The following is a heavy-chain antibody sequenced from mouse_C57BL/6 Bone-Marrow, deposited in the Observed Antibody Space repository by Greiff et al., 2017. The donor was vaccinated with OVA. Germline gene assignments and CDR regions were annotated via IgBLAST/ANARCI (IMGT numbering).Heavy chain of an antibody. CDR2: ISDGGSYT. CDR3: ARVLYDWYFDV. V-gene: IGHV5-4*03. D-gene: IGHD2-12*01. Sequence: EVKVVESGGGLVKPGGSLKLSCAASGFTFSSYAMSWVRQTPEKRLEWVATISDGGSYTYYPDNVKGRFTISRDNAKNNLYLQMSHLKSEDTAMYYCARVLYDWYFDVWGTGTTVTVSS. J-gene: IGHJ1*03. CDR1: GFTFSSYA.